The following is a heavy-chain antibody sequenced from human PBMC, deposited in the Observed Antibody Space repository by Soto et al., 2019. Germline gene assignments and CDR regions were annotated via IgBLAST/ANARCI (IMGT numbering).Heavy chain of an antibody. Sequence: YTVSGGSISSGGYYWSWIRQHPGKGLEWIGYIYYSGSTYYNPSLKSRVTISVDTSRNQFSLKLSSVTAADTAVYYCAREFYYYYGMDVWGQGTTVTVS. CDR2: IYYSGST. V-gene: IGHV4-31*03. CDR1: GGSISSGGYY. J-gene: IGHJ6*02. CDR3: AREFYYYYGMDV.